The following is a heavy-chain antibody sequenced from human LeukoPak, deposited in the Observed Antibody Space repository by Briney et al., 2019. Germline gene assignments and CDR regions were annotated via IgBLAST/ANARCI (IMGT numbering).Heavy chain of an antibody. Sequence: PSETLSLTCAVYGVSFSGYYWSCIRQPPGKGLEWIGEINHSGSTNYNPSLKSRVTISVDTSKNQFSLKLSSVTAADTAVYYCARTRAFDIWGQGTMVTVSS. CDR1: GVSFSGYY. J-gene: IGHJ3*02. CDR3: ARTRAFDI. V-gene: IGHV4-34*01. CDR2: INHSGST.